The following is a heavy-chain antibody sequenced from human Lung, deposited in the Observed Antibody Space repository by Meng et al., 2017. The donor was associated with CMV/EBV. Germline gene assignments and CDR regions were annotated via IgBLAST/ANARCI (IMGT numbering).Heavy chain of an antibody. V-gene: IGHV3-74*01. D-gene: IGHD1-26*01. CDR1: GFTFSSYW. J-gene: IGHJ4*02. Sequence: GEXXKISCAASGFTFSSYWMHWVRQAPGKGLVWVSRINSDGSSTSYADSVKGRFTISRDNAKNTLYLQMNSLRAEDTAVYYCARDSQVGAAPFDYWGQGNXVNGAS. CDR2: INSDGSST. CDR3: ARDSQVGAAPFDY.